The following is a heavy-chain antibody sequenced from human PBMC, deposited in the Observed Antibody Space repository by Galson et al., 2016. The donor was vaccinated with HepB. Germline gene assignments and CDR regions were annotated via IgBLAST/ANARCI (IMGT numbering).Heavy chain of an antibody. J-gene: IGHJ3*02. CDR2: IHHSGSA. CDR3: AREVNQAGGTDDDAFDI. V-gene: IGHV4-31*03. CDR1: GGSIRSNNYF. D-gene: IGHD1-26*01. Sequence: TLSLTCTVSGGSIRSNNYFWSWIRQHPGKGLEWIGYIHHSGSAYYNPSLSRRVTISVDTSKNQFSLELYFVSAADTALYYCAREVNQAGGTDDDAFDIWGRGTVVTISS.